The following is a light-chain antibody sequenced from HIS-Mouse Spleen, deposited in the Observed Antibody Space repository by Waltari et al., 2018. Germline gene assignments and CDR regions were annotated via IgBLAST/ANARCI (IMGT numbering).Light chain of an antibody. Sequence: SYELTQPPSVSVSPGQTARITCSGAALPKQYAYWYQQKPGQAPGLVIYKDSERPSGLPERFSGSSSGTTVTLTISGVQAEDEADYYCQSADSSGTHVVFGGGTKLTVL. CDR2: KDS. V-gene: IGLV3-25*03. J-gene: IGLJ2*01. CDR3: QSADSSGTHVV. CDR1: ALPKQY.